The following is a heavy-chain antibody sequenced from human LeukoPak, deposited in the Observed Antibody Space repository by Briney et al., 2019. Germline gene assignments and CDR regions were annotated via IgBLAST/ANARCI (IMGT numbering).Heavy chain of an antibody. CDR1: GGSISSYY. J-gene: IGHJ4*02. CDR3: ARANLWYYYGSGSLDY. Sequence: PSETLSLTCTVSGGSISSYYGSWIRQPAGKGLEWIGRIYTSGSTNYNPSLKSRVTMSVDTSKNQFSLKLSSVTAADTAVYYCARANLWYYYGSGSLDYWGQGTLVTVSS. CDR2: IYTSGST. D-gene: IGHD3-10*01. V-gene: IGHV4-4*07.